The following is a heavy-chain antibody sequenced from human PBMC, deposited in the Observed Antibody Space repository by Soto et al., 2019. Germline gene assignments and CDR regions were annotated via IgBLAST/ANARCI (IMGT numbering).Heavy chain of an antibody. CDR2: IIPIFGTA. V-gene: IGHV1-69*13. Sequence: ASVKVSCKASGGTFSSYAISWVRQAPGQGLEWMGGIIPIFGTANYAQKFQGRVTITADESTSTAYMELSSLRSEDTAVYYCARDSEPEYYYDSSGFPSGYGMDVWGQGTTVTVSS. CDR3: ARDSEPEYYYDSSGFPSGYGMDV. J-gene: IGHJ6*02. D-gene: IGHD3-22*01. CDR1: GGTFSSYA.